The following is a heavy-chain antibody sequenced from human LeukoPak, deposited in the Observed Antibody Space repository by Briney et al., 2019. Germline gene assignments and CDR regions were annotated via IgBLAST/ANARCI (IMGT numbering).Heavy chain of an antibody. CDR2: MNPYSGNT. D-gene: IGHD3-16*02. CDR3: ARGDVWGTYRSHYFDY. V-gene: IGHV1-8*03. Sequence: ASVKVSCKASGYTFTTYDINWVRQATGQGLEGMGWMNPYSGNTGYAQKFQGRVSITKNTSISTAYMELSSLRSEDTAVYYCARGDVWGTYRSHYFDYWGQGTLVTVSS. CDR1: GYTFTTYD. J-gene: IGHJ4*02.